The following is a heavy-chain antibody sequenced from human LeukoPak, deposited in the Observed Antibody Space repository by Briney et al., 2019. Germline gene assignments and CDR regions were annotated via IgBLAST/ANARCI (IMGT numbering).Heavy chain of an antibody. D-gene: IGHD6-6*01. CDR2: IYTSGST. CDR1: GGSISSGSYY. CDR3: AGFIAARPDYYYYYGMDV. V-gene: IGHV4-61*02. Sequence: SQTLSLTCTVSGGSISSGSYYRSWIRQPAGKGLEWIGRIYTSGSTNYNPSLKSRVTISVDTSKNQFSPKLSSVTAADTAVYYCAGFIAARPDYYYYYGMDVWGQGTTVTVSS. J-gene: IGHJ6*02.